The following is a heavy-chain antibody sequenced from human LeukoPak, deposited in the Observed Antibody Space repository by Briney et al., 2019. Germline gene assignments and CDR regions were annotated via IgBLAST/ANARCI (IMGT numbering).Heavy chain of an antibody. Sequence: SVKVSCKASGGTFSSYAISWVRQAPGQGLEWMGGITPIFGTANYAQKFQGRVTITADESTSTAYMELSSLRSEDTAVYYCARLCIAVASHVEGPYYGMDVWGQGTTVTVSS. CDR2: ITPIFGTA. D-gene: IGHD6-19*01. CDR1: GGTFSSYA. V-gene: IGHV1-69*13. J-gene: IGHJ6*02. CDR3: ARLCIAVASHVEGPYYGMDV.